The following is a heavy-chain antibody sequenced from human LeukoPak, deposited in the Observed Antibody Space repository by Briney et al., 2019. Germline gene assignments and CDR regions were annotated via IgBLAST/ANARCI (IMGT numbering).Heavy chain of an antibody. D-gene: IGHD1-26*01. CDR1: GYSIRSGYY. J-gene: IGHJ4*02. V-gene: IGHV4-38-2*02. CDR3: ARDGVGAEYYFDY. Sequence: PSETLSLTCSVSGYSIRSGYYWGWIRQPPGKGLEWIGSIYYSGSTYYNPSLKSRVTISVDTSKNQFSLKLSSVTAADTAVYYCARDGVGAEYYFDYWGQGTLVTVSS. CDR2: IYYSGST.